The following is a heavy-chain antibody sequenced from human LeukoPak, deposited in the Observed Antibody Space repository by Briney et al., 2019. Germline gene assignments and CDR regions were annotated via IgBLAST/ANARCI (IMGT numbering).Heavy chain of an antibody. D-gene: IGHD4-23*01. J-gene: IGHJ3*02. CDR1: GYSISSGYY. CDR3: ARAPNAGGNGAFDI. V-gene: IGHV4-38-2*02. CDR2: LYHSGST. Sequence: PSETLSLTCTVSGYSISSGYYWGWIRQPPGKGLEWIGSLYHSGSTYYNPSLKSRVTISIDTSKNHFSLKLNSVTAADTAVYYCARAPNAGGNGAFDIWGQGTMVTVSS.